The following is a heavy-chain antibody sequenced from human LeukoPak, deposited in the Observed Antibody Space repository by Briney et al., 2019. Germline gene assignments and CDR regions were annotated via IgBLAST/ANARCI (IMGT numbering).Heavy chain of an antibody. J-gene: IGHJ4*02. CDR1: GFTFSSYG. CDR2: IWYDGSNK. CDR3: AKDRGQQLEYYFDY. Sequence: GGSLRLSCAASGFTFSSYGMHGVRQAPGKGLEWVAVIWYDGSNKYYADSVKGRFTISRDNSRNTLYLQMNSLRAEDTAVYYCAKDRGQQLEYYFDYWGQGTLVTVSS. V-gene: IGHV3-33*06. D-gene: IGHD6-13*01.